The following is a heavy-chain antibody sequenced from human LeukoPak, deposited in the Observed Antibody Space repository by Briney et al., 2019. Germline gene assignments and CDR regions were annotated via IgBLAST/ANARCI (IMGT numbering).Heavy chain of an antibody. D-gene: IGHD3-10*01. CDR2: ISGSGSST. CDR3: ARVSSQGGSALAY. J-gene: IGHJ4*02. CDR1: GFTFSSYA. Sequence: PGGSLRLSCAASGFTFSSYAMNWVRQAPGKGLEWVSAISGSGSSTYYADSVKGRFTISRDNSKNTLYLQMNSLRAEDTAVYYCARVSSQGGSALAYWGQGTLVTVSP. V-gene: IGHV3-23*01.